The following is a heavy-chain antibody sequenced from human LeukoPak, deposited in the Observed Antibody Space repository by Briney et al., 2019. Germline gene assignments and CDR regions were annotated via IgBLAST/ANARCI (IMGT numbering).Heavy chain of an antibody. CDR3: ARDRGDYDILTGYYPGHYFDY. CDR2: IIPIFGTA. V-gene: IGHV1-69*05. J-gene: IGHJ4*02. D-gene: IGHD3-9*01. CDR1: GGTFSSYA. Sequence: EASVKVSCKASGGTFSSYAISWVRQAPGQGLEWMGRIIPIFGTANYAQKFQGRVTITTDESTSTAYMELSSLRSEDTAVYYCARDRGDYDILTGYYPGHYFDYWGQGTLVTVSS.